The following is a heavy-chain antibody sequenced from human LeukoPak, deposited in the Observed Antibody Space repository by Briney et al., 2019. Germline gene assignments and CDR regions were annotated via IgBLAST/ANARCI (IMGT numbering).Heavy chain of an antibody. Sequence: PGGSLRLSCAASGFTFSDYYVSWIRQAPGKGLEWVSYISSSGSTIYYADSVKGRFTISRDNAKNSLYLQMNSLRAEDTAVYYCARTFPSAAAGTGVFDYWGQGTLVTVSS. J-gene: IGHJ4*02. CDR1: GFTFSDYY. CDR3: ARTFPSAAAGTGVFDY. D-gene: IGHD6-13*01. V-gene: IGHV3-11*01. CDR2: ISSSGSTI.